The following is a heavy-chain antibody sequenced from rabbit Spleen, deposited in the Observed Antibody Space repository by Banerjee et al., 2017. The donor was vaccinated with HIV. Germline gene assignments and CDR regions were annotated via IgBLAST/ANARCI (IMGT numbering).Heavy chain of an antibody. CDR3: ARDTGTSFSSYGMDL. CDR1: GFSFSSSYW. J-gene: IGHJ3*01. D-gene: IGHD7-1*01. Sequence: QEQLEESGGDLVKPEGSLTLTCTASGFSFSSSYWICWVRQAPGKGLEWIACIDTGFGGTTYYASWAKGRFTISKTSSTTVTLQMTSLTVADTATYFCARDTGTSFSSYGMDLWGQGTLVTVS. CDR2: IDTGFGGTT. V-gene: IGHV1S45*01.